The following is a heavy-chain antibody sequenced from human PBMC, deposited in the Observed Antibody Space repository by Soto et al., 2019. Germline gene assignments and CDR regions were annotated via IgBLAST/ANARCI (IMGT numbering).Heavy chain of an antibody. CDR1: GGSVSSGSYY. Sequence: SETLSLTCTVSGGSVSSGSYYWSWIRQPPGKGLEWIGYIYYSGSTNYNPSLKSRVTISVDTSKNQFSLDLSSVTAADTAVYYCARVGYCSGGSCYGYYYYYGMDVWGQGTTVTVSS. D-gene: IGHD2-15*01. J-gene: IGHJ6*02. CDR3: ARVGYCSGGSCYGYYYYYGMDV. V-gene: IGHV4-61*01. CDR2: IYYSGST.